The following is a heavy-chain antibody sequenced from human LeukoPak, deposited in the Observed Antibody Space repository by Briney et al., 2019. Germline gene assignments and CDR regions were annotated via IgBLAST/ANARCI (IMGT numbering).Heavy chain of an antibody. CDR2: IYYSGST. V-gene: IGHV4-31*03. D-gene: IGHD2-15*01. Sequence: SETLSLTCTVSGGSISSGGYYWSWIRQHPGKGLEWIGYIYYSGSTYYNPPLKSRVTISVDTSKNQYSLKLSSVPAADTAVYYCARGPGDILGYWGQGTLVTVSS. J-gene: IGHJ4*02. CDR1: GGSISSGGYY. CDR3: ARGPGDILGY.